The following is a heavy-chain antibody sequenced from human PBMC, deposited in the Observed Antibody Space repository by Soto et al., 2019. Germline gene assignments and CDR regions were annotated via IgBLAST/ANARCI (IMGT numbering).Heavy chain of an antibody. Sequence: QVQLVESGGGVVQPGRSLRLSCAASGFTFSSYVMHWVRQAPVKGLEWVAVIWYDGSNKYYADSVKGRFTISRDNSKNTIFLQMNSLRAEDTGVYYCARGPGVVLAAKNYYYYYMDVWGKGTTVTVSS. CDR3: ARGPGVVLAAKNYYYYYMDV. V-gene: IGHV3-33*01. D-gene: IGHD2-2*01. J-gene: IGHJ6*03. CDR1: GFTFSSYV. CDR2: IWYDGSNK.